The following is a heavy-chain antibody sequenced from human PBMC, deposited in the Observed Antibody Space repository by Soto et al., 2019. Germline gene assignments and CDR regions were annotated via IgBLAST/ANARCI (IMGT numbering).Heavy chain of an antibody. CDR1: GYTLTELS. CDR2: FDPEDGET. D-gene: IGHD2-2*01. J-gene: IGHJ6*02. Sequence: ASVKVSCKVSGYTLTELSMHWVRQAPGKGLEWMGGFDPEDGETIYAQKFQGRVTMTEDTSTDTAYMELSSLRSEDTAVYYCARDILTMHYYYYGMDVWGPGTTVTVSS. CDR3: ARDILTMHYYYYGMDV. V-gene: IGHV1-24*01.